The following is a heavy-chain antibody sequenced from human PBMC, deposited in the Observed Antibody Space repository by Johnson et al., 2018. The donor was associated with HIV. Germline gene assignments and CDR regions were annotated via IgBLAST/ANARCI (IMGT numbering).Heavy chain of an antibody. CDR3: ARLVTIFGVVKGAFDI. CDR2: IYSGGST. V-gene: IGHV3-53*02. CDR1: GFTVSSNY. J-gene: IGHJ3*02. D-gene: IGHD3-3*01. Sequence: VQLVETGGGLIQPGGSLRLSCAASGFTVSSNYMSWVRQAPGKGLEWVSVIYSGGSTYYADSVKGRFTISRDNSKNTLDPHMNILRAEDTAVYYCARLVTIFGVVKGAFDIWGQGTMVTVSS.